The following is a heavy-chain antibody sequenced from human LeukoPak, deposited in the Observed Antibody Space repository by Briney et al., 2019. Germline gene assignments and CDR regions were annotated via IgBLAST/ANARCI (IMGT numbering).Heavy chain of an antibody. V-gene: IGHV4-59*01. D-gene: IGHD6-6*01. CDR1: GGSISSYY. CDR3: ARDGSCGSSAALDY. Sequence: SETLALTCTVSGGSISSYYWSWIRQPPGKGLEWIGYIYYSGSTNYNPSLKSRVTISVDTSKNQFSLKLSSVTAADTAVYYCARDGSCGSSAALDYWGQGTLVTVSS. J-gene: IGHJ4*02. CDR2: IYYSGST.